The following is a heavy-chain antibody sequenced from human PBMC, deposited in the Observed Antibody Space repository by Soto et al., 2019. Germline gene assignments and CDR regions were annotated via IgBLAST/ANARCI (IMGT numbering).Heavy chain of an antibody. CDR2: ISSSSSTI. J-gene: IGHJ3*02. CDR1: GFTFSSYS. V-gene: IGHV3-48*01. D-gene: IGHD6-13*01. CDR3: ARDGGDSSSWYFAFDI. Sequence: PGGSLRLSWAASGFTFSSYSMNWVRQAPGMGLEWVSYISSSSSTIYYADSVKGRFTISRDNAKNSLYLQMNSLRAEDTAVYYCARDGGDSSSWYFAFDIWGQGTMVTVSS.